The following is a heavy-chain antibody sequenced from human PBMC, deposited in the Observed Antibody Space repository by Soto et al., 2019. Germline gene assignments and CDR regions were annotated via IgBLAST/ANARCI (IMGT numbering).Heavy chain of an antibody. CDR3: AKDAVIGVATDALHI. CDR2: ISGTGGST. D-gene: IGHD3-3*01. J-gene: IGHJ3*02. V-gene: IGHV3-23*01. Sequence: GGSLRLSCAASGFTFGTYAMNWVRQAQGKGLEWVSFISGTGGSTYYADYVKGRFTISRDNSKNTLYLQMNSLRAEDTAIYYCAKDAVIGVATDALHIWGQGTMVTVSS. CDR1: GFTFGTYA.